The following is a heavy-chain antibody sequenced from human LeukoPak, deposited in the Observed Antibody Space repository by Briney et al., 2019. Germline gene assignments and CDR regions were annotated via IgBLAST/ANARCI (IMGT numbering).Heavy chain of an antibody. CDR2: IKQDGSEK. J-gene: IGHJ1*01. D-gene: IGHD3-9*01. V-gene: IGHV3-7*03. Sequence: GGSLRLSCAASGFTFSSYWMSWVRQAPGKGLEWVANIKQDGSEKYYVDSVKGQFTISRDNAKNSLYLQMNSLRAEDTAVYYCAREEGGALRYFDWLPIPPDEYFQHWGQGTLVTVSS. CDR3: AREEGGALRYFDWLPIPPDEYFQH. CDR1: GFTFSSYW.